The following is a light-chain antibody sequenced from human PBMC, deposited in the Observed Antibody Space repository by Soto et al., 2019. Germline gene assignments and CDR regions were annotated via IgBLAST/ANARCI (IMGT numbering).Light chain of an antibody. V-gene: IGLV2-14*01. CDR3: SSYTSSSTPHYV. J-gene: IGLJ1*01. Sequence: QSVLAQPASVSGSPGQSITISCTGTSSDVGGYNYVSWYQQHPGKAPKLMIYDVSNRPSGVSNRFSGSKSGNTASLTISGLQAEDEADYYCSSYTSSSTPHYVFGTGTKVTVL. CDR2: DVS. CDR1: SSDVGGYNY.